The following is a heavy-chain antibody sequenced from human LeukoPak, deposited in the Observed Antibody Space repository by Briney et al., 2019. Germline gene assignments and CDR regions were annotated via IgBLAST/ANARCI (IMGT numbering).Heavy chain of an antibody. CDR1: GGSISSSSYY. CDR3: AREVWRGMDV. D-gene: IGHD1-14*01. CDR2: IYYSGST. Sequence: SETLSLTCTVSGGSISSSSYYWGWIRQPPGKGLEWIGSIYYSGSTYYNPSLKSRVTISVDTSKNQFSLKLSSVTAADTAVYYCAREVWRGMDVWGQGTTVTVSS. V-gene: IGHV4-39*07. J-gene: IGHJ6*02.